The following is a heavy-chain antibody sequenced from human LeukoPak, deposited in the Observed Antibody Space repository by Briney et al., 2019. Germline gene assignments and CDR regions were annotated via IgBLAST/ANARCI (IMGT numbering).Heavy chain of an antibody. Sequence: GGSLRLSCAASGFTFSSYAMNWVRQAPGKGLEWVSYISSSGSTIYYADSVKGRFTISRDNAKNSLYLQMNSLRAEDTAVYYCARLFWSGYYTFDYWGQGTLVTVSS. CDR1: GFTFSSYA. D-gene: IGHD3-3*01. CDR3: ARLFWSGYYTFDY. J-gene: IGHJ4*02. V-gene: IGHV3-48*03. CDR2: ISSSGSTI.